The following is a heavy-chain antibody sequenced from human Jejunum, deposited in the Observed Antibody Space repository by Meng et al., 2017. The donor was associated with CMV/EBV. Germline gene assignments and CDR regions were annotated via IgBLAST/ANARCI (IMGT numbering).Heavy chain of an antibody. J-gene: IGHJ6*02. Sequence: GSYAMTWVRQAPGKGLDWVSTISASGVSAYYADSVKGRFTISRDNSKNTLYLQINSLRADDTAVNYCAKVLNPPRMRFSYYGMDVWGQGTTVTVSS. CDR1: GSYA. V-gene: IGHV3-23*01. D-gene: IGHD3-10*01. CDR3: AKVLNPPRMRFSYYGMDV. CDR2: ISASGVSA.